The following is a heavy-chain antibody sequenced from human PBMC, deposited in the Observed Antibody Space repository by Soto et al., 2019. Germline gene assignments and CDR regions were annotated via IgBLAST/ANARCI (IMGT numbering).Heavy chain of an antibody. V-gene: IGHV4-59*08. D-gene: IGHD2-8*01. J-gene: IGHJ4*02. CDR3: ASLGYCTDGVCSSFDY. CDR1: DSVNISDH. Sequence: SETLCQTGTVADSVNISDHRSWNRQPPGKGLEWIGYIYYSGSTNYNPSLKSRITISVDTSKNQFSLKLSSVTAADTAVYYCASLGYCTDGVCSSFDYWGLVTLVTVSS. CDR2: IYYSGST.